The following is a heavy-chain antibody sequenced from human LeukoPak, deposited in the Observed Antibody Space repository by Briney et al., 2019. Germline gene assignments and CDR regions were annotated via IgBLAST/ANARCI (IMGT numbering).Heavy chain of an antibody. CDR2: IIPILGIA. Sequence: SVKVSCKASGGTFSSYAISWVRQAPGQGLEWMGRIIPILGIANYAQKFQGRVTITADKSTSTAYMELSSLRSEDTAVYYCATMVRGVIEGYWGQGTLVTVSS. D-gene: IGHD3-10*01. J-gene: IGHJ4*02. V-gene: IGHV1-69*04. CDR1: GGTFSSYA. CDR3: ATMVRGVIEGY.